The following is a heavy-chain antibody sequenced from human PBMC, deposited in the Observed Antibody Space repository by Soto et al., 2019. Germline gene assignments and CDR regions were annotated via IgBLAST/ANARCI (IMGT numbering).Heavy chain of an antibody. Sequence: PGESLKISCKASGYIFSGYWLAWVRQMPGKGLEFMGVIYPGDSDTRYSPSFQGQVTFSADVSINTAYLQWASLKASDTAMYYCARQRYSYGSFDYWGQGTLVTVSS. D-gene: IGHD5-18*01. J-gene: IGHJ4*02. V-gene: IGHV5-51*01. CDR1: GYIFSGYW. CDR3: ARQRYSYGSFDY. CDR2: IYPGDSDT.